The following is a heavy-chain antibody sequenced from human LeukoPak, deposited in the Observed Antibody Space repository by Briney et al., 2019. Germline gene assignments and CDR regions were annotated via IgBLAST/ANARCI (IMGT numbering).Heavy chain of an antibody. CDR1: GGSFSGYY. CDR3: ARGSRRFGELYPLDI. J-gene: IGHJ3*02. CDR2: INHSGST. D-gene: IGHD3-10*01. V-gene: IGHV4-34*01. Sequence: PETLSLTCAVYGGSFSGYYWSWIRQPPGKGLEWIGEINHSGSTNYNPSLKSRVTISVDTSKNQFSLKLSSVTAADTAVYYCARGSRRFGELYPLDIWGQGTMVTVSS.